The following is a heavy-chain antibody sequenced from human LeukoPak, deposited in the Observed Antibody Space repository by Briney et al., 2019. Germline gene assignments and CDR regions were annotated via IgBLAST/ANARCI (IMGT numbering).Heavy chain of an antibody. V-gene: IGHV3-23*01. Sequence: GGFLRLSCGASGFSFSSYAMGWVRQAPGKGLEWVSAISDSGGTTYYADSVKGRFTISRDNSKNTLYLQMNSLRAEDTAIYYCAKDRKVYESWGQGTLVTVSS. CDR2: ISDSGGTT. CDR3: AKDRKVYES. D-gene: IGHD1-14*01. CDR1: GFSFSSYA. J-gene: IGHJ5*02.